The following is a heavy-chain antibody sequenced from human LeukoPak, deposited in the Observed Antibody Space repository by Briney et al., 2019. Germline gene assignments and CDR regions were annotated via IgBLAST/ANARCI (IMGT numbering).Heavy chain of an antibody. CDR1: GGSISSGDYY. J-gene: IGHJ4*02. Sequence: SQTLSLTCTVSGGSISSGDYYWSWIRQPPGKGLEWIGYIYYSGSTYYNPSLKSRVTISVDTSKNQLSLTLSSVTAADTAVYYCAREGRDYGDGVDYWGQGTLVTVSS. CDR2: IYYSGST. V-gene: IGHV4-30-4*08. CDR3: AREGRDYGDGVDY. D-gene: IGHD4-17*01.